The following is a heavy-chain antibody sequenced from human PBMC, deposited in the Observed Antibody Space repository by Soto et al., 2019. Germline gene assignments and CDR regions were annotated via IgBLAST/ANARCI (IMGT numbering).Heavy chain of an antibody. CDR1: GGSISSSSYY. Sequence: SETLSLTCTVSGGSISSSSYYWGWIRQPPGKGLEWIGSIYYSGSTYYNPSLKSRVTISVDTSKNQFYLKLSSVTAADTAVYYCPRNPRGQWLLHSYYYYGMDAWGQGTPVTVSS. D-gene: IGHD3-22*01. J-gene: IGHJ6*02. CDR2: IYYSGST. CDR3: PRNPRGQWLLHSYYYYGMDA. V-gene: IGHV4-39*01.